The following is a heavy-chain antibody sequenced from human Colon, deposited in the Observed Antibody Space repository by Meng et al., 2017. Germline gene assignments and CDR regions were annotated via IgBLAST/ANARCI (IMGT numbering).Heavy chain of an antibody. CDR2: IYYSGST. V-gene: IGHV4-59*01. D-gene: IGHD2-15*01. Sequence: GSLRLSCTVSGGSISSYYWSWIRQPPGKGLEWIGYIYYSGSTNYNPPLKSRVTISVDTSKNQFSLKLSSVTAADTAVYYCARESGGSPFDYWGQGTLVTVSS. CDR3: ARESGGSPFDY. CDR1: GGSISSYY. J-gene: IGHJ4*02.